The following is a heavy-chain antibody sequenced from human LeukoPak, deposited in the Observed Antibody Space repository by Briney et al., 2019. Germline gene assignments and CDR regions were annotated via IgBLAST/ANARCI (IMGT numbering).Heavy chain of an antibody. CDR1: GFTFSSYW. J-gene: IGHJ4*02. D-gene: IGHD3-22*01. Sequence: PGGSLRLSCAASGFTFSSYWMSWVRQAPGKGLEWVANINEDGSEKYYVDSVKGRFTISRDNAKNSLYLQMSSLRAEDTAVYYCASFYFSYYDISGWWDWGQGTLVTVSS. CDR3: ASFYFSYYDISGWWD. V-gene: IGHV3-7*01. CDR2: INEDGSEK.